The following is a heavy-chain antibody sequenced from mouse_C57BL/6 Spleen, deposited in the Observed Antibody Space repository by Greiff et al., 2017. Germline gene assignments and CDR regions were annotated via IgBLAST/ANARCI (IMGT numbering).Heavy chain of an antibody. CDR1: GYTFTSYW. Sequence: VQLQQPGAELVRPGSSVKLSCKASGYTFTSYWMHWVKQRPIQGLEWIGNIDPSDSETHYNQKFKDKATLTVDKSSSTAYMQLSSLTSEDSAVYYCARHYYDYAVMDYWGQGTSVTVSS. D-gene: IGHD2-4*01. CDR2: IDPSDSET. J-gene: IGHJ4*01. V-gene: IGHV1-52*01. CDR3: ARHYYDYAVMDY.